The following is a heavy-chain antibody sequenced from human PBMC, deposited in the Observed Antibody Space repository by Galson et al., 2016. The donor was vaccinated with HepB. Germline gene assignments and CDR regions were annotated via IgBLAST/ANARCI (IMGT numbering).Heavy chain of an antibody. CDR1: GFTFHDHG. CDR2: ISWNSGSI. Sequence: SLRLSCAGSGFTFHDHGMRWVRQAPGKGLEWVSSISWNSGSIAYADSVKGLFTISRGNAKNSLYLHMNSLRPEDTALYYCAKDIEACRIAVTGYFDYWGQGTLVSVSS. J-gene: IGHJ4*02. D-gene: IGHD6-19*01. V-gene: IGHV3-9*01. CDR3: AKDIEACRIAVTGYFDY.